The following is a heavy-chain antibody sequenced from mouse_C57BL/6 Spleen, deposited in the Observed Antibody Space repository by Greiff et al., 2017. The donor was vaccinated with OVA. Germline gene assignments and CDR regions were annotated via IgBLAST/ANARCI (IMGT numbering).Heavy chain of an antibody. Sequence: EVQLQQSGPELVKPGASVKISCKASGYTFTDYYMNWVKQSHGKSLEWIGDINPNNGGTSYNQKFKGKATLTVDKSSSTAYMELRSLTSEDSAVYYCARPFYYDYDDYFDYWGQGTTLTVSS. CDR2: INPNNGGT. J-gene: IGHJ2*01. CDR1: GYTFTDYY. V-gene: IGHV1-26*01. D-gene: IGHD2-4*01. CDR3: ARPFYYDYDDYFDY.